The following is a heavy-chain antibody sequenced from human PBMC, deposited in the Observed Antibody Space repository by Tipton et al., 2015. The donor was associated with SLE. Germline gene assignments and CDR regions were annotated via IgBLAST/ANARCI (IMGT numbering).Heavy chain of an antibody. V-gene: IGHV4-34*01. D-gene: IGHD6-13*01. Sequence: TLSLTCAVYGGSFSGYYWSWIRQPPGKGLEWIGEINHSGSTNYNPSLKSRVTISVDTSKNQFSLKLSSVTAADTAVYYFARVVAAAGTAFDIWGQGTMVTVSS. J-gene: IGHJ3*02. CDR3: ARVVAAAGTAFDI. CDR2: INHSGST. CDR1: GGSFSGYY.